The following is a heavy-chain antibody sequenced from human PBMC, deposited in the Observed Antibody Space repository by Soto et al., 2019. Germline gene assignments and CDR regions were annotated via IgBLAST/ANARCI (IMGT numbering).Heavy chain of an antibody. CDR3: ARDDVPDPPFDY. CDR1: CYTFTSYG. CDR2: ISAYNGNT. J-gene: IGHJ4*02. V-gene: IGHV1-18*01. Sequence: ASVNVSCKASCYTFTSYGISWVRQAPGQGLEWMGWISAYNGNTNYAQKLQGRVTMTTDTSTSTAYMELRSLRSDDTAVYYCARDDVPDPPFDYWGQGTLVTVSS.